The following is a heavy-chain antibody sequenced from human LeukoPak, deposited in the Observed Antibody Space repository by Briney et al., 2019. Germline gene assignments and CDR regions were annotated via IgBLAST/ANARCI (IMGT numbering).Heavy chain of an antibody. D-gene: IGHD3-10*01. Sequence: AAAVKVSCKASGYTFTGYYMHCGRQTPGQGLEWMGWINPNSGGTNYAQKFQGRVTMTRDTSISTAYMKLSRLRSDDTAVYYCARDLRAIYGYWGQGTLVTVSS. CDR2: INPNSGGT. V-gene: IGHV1-2*02. CDR3: ARDLRAIYGY. J-gene: IGHJ4*02. CDR1: GYTFTGYY.